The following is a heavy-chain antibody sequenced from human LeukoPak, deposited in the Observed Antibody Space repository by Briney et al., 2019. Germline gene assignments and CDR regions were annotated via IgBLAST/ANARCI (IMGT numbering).Heavy chain of an antibody. Sequence: SRTLSLTCTVSGGSITSGSYYWTWIRQPAGKGLEWIGRIYTSGSTTYNPSLKSRVIISVDTSKNQLSLKLGSVTAADTAVYYCARASTLYDFLDYWGQGTLVTVSS. V-gene: IGHV4-61*02. D-gene: IGHD3-3*01. CDR2: IYTSGST. CDR1: GGSITSGSYY. J-gene: IGHJ4*02. CDR3: ARASTLYDFLDY.